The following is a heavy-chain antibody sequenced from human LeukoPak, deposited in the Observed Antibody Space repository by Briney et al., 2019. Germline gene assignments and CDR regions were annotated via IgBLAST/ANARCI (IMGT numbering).Heavy chain of an antibody. J-gene: IGHJ4*02. CDR2: ISGTDGST. CDR1: GFSFSSYA. V-gene: IGHV3-23*01. CDR3: AKDWHESH. Sequence: PGGSLRLSCAASGFSFSSYAMSWVRQAPGKGLERVSAISGTDGSTYYADSVKGRFTISRDNSKNTLYLQMNSLRAEDAAVYYCAKDWHESHWGQGTLVTVSS.